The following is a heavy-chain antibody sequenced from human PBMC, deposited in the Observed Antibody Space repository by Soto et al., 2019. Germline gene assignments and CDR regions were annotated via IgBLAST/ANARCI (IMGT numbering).Heavy chain of an antibody. D-gene: IGHD3-3*01. V-gene: IGHV4-39*01. CDR3: ARRGFLEWLLFDY. CDR2: IYYSGST. CDR1: GGSISSSSYY. J-gene: IGHJ4*02. Sequence: PSETLSLTCTVSGGSISSSSYYWGWIRQPPGKGLEWIGSIYYSGSTYYNPSLKSRVTISVDTSKNQFSLKLSSVTAADTAVYYCARRGFLEWLLFDYWGQGTLVTVSS.